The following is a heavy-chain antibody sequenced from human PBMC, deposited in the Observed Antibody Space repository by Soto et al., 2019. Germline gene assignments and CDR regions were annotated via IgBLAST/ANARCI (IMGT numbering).Heavy chain of an antibody. CDR3: ARDDSGYDWQYYFDY. CDR2: ISNSDNTI. D-gene: IGHD5-12*01. Sequence: GGSLRLSCAASGFTFSDYYMSWIRQAPGKGLEWVSYISNSDNTIYYADSVKGRFTISRDNANNSLYLQMNSLRAEDTAVYYCARDDSGYDWQYYFDYWGQGTQVTVSS. CDR1: GFTFSDYY. V-gene: IGHV3-11*01. J-gene: IGHJ4*02.